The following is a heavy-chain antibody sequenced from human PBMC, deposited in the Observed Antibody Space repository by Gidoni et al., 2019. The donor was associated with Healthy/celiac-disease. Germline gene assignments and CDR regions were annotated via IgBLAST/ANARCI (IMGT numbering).Heavy chain of an antibody. Sequence: QVQLVQSGAEVKKPGSSVKVSCKASGGTFSSYAISWVRQAPGQGLEWMGGIIPIFGTANYAQKFQGRVTITADKSTSTAYMELSSLRSEDTAVYYCARDSGVPELRLGYYYMDVWGKGTTVTVSS. J-gene: IGHJ6*03. D-gene: IGHD1-7*01. CDR1: GGTFSSYA. CDR3: ARDSGVPELRLGYYYMDV. V-gene: IGHV1-69*06. CDR2: IIPIFGTA.